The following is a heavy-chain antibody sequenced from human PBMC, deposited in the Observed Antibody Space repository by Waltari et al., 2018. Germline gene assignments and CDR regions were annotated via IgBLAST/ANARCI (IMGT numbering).Heavy chain of an antibody. CDR1: GGSISSSSYY. Sequence: QLQLQESGPGLVKPSETLSLTCTVSGGSISSSSYYWGWIRQPPGKGLEWIGSIYYSGSPHCNPSLKSRVTISVNTSKNQFSLKLSSVTAADTAVYYCARREKADYDFWSGYYNVMNWFDPWGQGTLVTVSS. J-gene: IGHJ5*02. CDR2: IYYSGSP. V-gene: IGHV4-39*01. CDR3: ARREKADYDFWSGYYNVMNWFDP. D-gene: IGHD3-3*01.